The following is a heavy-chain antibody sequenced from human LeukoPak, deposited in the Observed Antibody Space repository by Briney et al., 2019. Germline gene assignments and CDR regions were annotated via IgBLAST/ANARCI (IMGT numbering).Heavy chain of an antibody. CDR3: ARGLAYCGGDCYSTGPVDY. J-gene: IGHJ4*02. CDR2: INPNSGGT. D-gene: IGHD2-21*02. V-gene: IGHV1-2*02. Sequence: ASVKVSCKASGYTFTGYYMHWARQAPGQGLEWMGWINPNSGGTNYAQKFQGRVTMTRDTSISTAYMELSRLRSDDTAVYYCARGLAYCGGDCYSTGPVDYWGQGTLVTVSS. CDR1: GYTFTGYY.